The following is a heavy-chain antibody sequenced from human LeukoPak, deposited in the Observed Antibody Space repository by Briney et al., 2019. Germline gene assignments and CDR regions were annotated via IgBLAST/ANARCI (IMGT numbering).Heavy chain of an antibody. CDR3: ARGLGYSYGNGDY. Sequence: GGSLRLSCAASGFTFSSYWMSWVRQAPGKGLEWVANIKQDGSEKYYVDSVEGRFTISRDNAKNSLYLQLNSLRAGDTAVYYCARGLGYSYGNGDYGGQGTLVTVSS. V-gene: IGHV3-7*03. CDR2: IKQDGSEK. D-gene: IGHD5-18*01. CDR1: GFTFSSYW. J-gene: IGHJ4*02.